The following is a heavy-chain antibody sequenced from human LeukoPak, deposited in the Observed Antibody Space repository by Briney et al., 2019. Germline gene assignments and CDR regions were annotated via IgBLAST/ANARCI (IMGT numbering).Heavy chain of an antibody. CDR3: ARHNYDFDFDS. J-gene: IGHJ4*02. CDR2: ISPKSGGT. D-gene: IGHD3-3*01. CDR1: GYTFSDYY. V-gene: IGHV1-2*02. Sequence: PGASVKVSCKASGYTFSDYYIHWVRQAPGQGLEWMGWISPKSGGTNYAQNFQGRVTMTRDTSINTAYMELSRLRPDDTAVYYCARHNYDFDFDSWGQGALVTVSS.